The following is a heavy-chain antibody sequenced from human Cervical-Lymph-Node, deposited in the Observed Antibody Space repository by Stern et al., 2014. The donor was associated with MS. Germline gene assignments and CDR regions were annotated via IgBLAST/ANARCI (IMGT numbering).Heavy chain of an antibody. D-gene: IGHD5-24*01. CDR3: ARDFGYTFIRGPENARSGMDV. Sequence: VQLEESGGGVVQPGRSLRLSCAASGFTFSRHAMHWVRQAPGKGLEWVAVISHDGTKCCYADSVKTRFTITRDNSKNTLYLQMNSLRVEDTALFYCARDFGYTFIRGPENARSGMDVWGQGTTVTVSS. J-gene: IGHJ6*02. CDR2: ISHDGTKC. CDR1: GFTFSRHA. V-gene: IGHV3-30-3*01.